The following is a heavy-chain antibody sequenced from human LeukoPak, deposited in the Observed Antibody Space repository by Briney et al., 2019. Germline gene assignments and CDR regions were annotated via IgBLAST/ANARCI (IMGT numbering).Heavy chain of an antibody. CDR3: ARTPRGAAEEYFQH. D-gene: IGHD1-26*01. CDR1: GYTFTGYY. Sequence: GASVKVSCKASGYTFTGYYMHWVRQAPGQGLEWMGWINPNSGGTNYAQKFQGRVTMTRDTSISTAYMELRSLRSDDTAVYYCARTPRGAAEEYFQHWGQGTLVTVSS. J-gene: IGHJ1*01. V-gene: IGHV1-2*02. CDR2: INPNSGGT.